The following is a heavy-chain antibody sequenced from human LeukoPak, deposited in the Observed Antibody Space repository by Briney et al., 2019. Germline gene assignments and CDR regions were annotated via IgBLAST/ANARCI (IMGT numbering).Heavy chain of an antibody. CDR3: ARGRGGYAFDI. D-gene: IGHD3-10*01. CDR1: GFTFSNYA. V-gene: IGHV3-23*01. CDR2: ISDSAVGT. J-gene: IGHJ3*02. Sequence: GGSLRLSCATSGFTFSNYAMSWVRQAPGKGLEWVSIISDSAVGTYYTDSVKGRFTISRDNSKNTLYLQMNSLRAEDTAVYYCARGRGGYAFDIWGQGTMVTVSS.